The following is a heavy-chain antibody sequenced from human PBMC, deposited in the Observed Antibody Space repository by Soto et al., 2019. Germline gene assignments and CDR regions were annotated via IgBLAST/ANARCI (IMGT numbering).Heavy chain of an antibody. CDR1: GYSISSGYY. CDR3: ARGGPGPNCTNGVCYTSVFDY. D-gene: IGHD2-8*01. CDR2: IYHSGST. J-gene: IGHJ4*02. Sequence: PSETLSLTCAVSGYSISSGYYWGWIRQPPGKGLEWIGSIYHSGSTYYNPSLKSRVTISVDTSKNQFSLKLSSVTAADTAVYYCARGGPGPNCTNGVCYTSVFDYWGQGTLVTVSS. V-gene: IGHV4-38-2*01.